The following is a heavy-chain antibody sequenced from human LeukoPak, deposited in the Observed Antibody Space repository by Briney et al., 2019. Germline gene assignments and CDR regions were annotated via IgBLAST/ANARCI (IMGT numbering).Heavy chain of an antibody. CDR2: ISTYNGNT. CDR3: ARDQYDYVWGN. CDR1: GYTFTSYG. Sequence: ASVKVSCKASGYTFTSYGISWVRQAPGQGLEWMGWISTYNGNTNYAQKLQGRVTMTIDTSTSTAYMELRSLRSDDTAVYYCARDQYDYVWGNWGQGTLVTVSS. D-gene: IGHD3-16*01. J-gene: IGHJ4*02. V-gene: IGHV1-18*01.